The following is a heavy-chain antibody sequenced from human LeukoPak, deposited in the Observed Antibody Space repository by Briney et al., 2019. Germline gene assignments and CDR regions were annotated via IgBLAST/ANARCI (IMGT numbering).Heavy chain of an antibody. CDR1: GFTFSSYS. J-gene: IGHJ6*02. CDR3: AREDYYDSSGYRMDV. Sequence: KPGGSLRLSCAASGFTFSSYSMNWVRQAPRKGLEWVSSISSSSYIYYADSVKGRFTISRDDAKNSLYLQMNSLRAEDTAVYYCAREDYYDSSGYRMDVWGQGTTVTVSS. V-gene: IGHV3-21*01. CDR2: ISSSSYI. D-gene: IGHD3-22*01.